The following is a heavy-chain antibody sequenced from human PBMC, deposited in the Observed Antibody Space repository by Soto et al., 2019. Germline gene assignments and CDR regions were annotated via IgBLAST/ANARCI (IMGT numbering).Heavy chain of an antibody. CDR2: ISGSGDAT. J-gene: IGHJ4*02. V-gene: IGHV3-23*01. CDR1: GFSFNNYA. D-gene: IGHD3-16*01. CDR3: ATDTGVWGSAYFGE. Sequence: ELQLWESGGGLVQPGGSLRLSCVASGFSFNNYAMTWSRQAPGKGLEWVSGISGSGDATYYADFVKDRFSGSRDKSMSTVYRQWSSWRSEETAVDYCATDTGVWGSAYFGEWGQGALVIVSS.